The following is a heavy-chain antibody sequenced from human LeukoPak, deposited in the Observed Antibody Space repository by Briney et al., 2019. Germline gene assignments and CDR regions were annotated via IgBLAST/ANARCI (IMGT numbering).Heavy chain of an antibody. CDR3: ATANQERTGPPGGYWYFDL. D-gene: IGHD7-27*01. CDR1: GYTFTSYY. Sequence: GASVKVSCKASGYTFTSYYMHWVRQAPGQGLEWMGIINPSGGSTSYAQKFQGRVTMTRDTSTSTVYMELSSLRSEDTAVYYCATANQERTGPPGGYWYFDLWGRGTLVTVSS. V-gene: IGHV1-46*01. J-gene: IGHJ2*01. CDR2: INPSGGST.